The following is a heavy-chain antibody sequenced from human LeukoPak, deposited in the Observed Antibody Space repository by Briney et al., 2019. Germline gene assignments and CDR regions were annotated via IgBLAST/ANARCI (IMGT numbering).Heavy chain of an antibody. J-gene: IGHJ4*02. CDR2: VSASGDNT. Sequence: GGSLRLSCAASGFTFSSYAMSWVRQAPGKGLEWVSLVSASGDNTYYADSVKGRFTISRDNSKNTLHLHMNSLRVEDTAVYYCAKHGPWYSSSTYIDYWGQGTLVTVSS. V-gene: IGHV3-23*01. D-gene: IGHD2-15*01. CDR1: GFTFSSYA. CDR3: AKHGPWYSSSTYIDY.